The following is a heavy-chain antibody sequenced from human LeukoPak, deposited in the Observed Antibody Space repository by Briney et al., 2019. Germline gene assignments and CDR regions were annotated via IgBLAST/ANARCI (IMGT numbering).Heavy chain of an antibody. Sequence: SVKVSCKASGGTFSSYAISWVRQAPGQGLEWMGRIIPIFGTANYAQKFQGRVTITTDESTSTAYMELSSLRSEDTAVYYCARVHCSSTSRPLYYFDYWGQGTLVTVSS. V-gene: IGHV1-69*05. CDR2: IIPIFGTA. CDR1: GGTFSSYA. D-gene: IGHD2-2*01. J-gene: IGHJ4*02. CDR3: ARVHCSSTSRPLYYFDY.